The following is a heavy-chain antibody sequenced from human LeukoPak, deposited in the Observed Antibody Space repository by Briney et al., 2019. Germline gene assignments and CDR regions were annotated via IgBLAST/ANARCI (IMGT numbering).Heavy chain of an antibody. J-gene: IGHJ4*02. CDR3: ARDEGSGWYAY. Sequence: PSETLSLTCTVSGGSISSYYWSWIRQPPGKGLEWIGYIYYSGSTNYNPSLKGRVTISVDTSKNLFSLRLTSVTAADTAIYYCARDEGSGWYAYWGQGTLVTVSS. CDR2: IYYSGST. CDR1: GGSISSYY. D-gene: IGHD6-19*01. V-gene: IGHV4-59*12.